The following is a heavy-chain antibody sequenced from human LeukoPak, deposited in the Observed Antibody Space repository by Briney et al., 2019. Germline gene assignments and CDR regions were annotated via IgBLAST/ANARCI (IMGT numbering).Heavy chain of an antibody. J-gene: IGHJ5*02. CDR1: GFTFSTYA. D-gene: IGHD5-12*01. V-gene: IGHV3-30-3*01. CDR2: ISSDGNRK. Sequence: GGSLRLSCAASGFTFSTYAMHWVRQAPGKGLEWVAAISSDGNRKHFADSVRGRFTISRDNSKNTLFLQMNSLRPDDTAVYYCARDRLPPPGVYCFDPWGQGTLVTVSS. CDR3: ARDRLPPPGVYCFDP.